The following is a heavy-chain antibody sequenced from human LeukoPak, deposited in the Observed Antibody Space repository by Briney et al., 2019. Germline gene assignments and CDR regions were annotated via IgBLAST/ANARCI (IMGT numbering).Heavy chain of an antibody. CDR1: GGSFSGYY. Sequence: SETLSLTCAVYGGSFSGYYWTWLRQIPGKGLEWIGQINHSGRAIYNPSLKSRLTISVATSTNQFSLELSSVTAADTAMYYCARGGTDSSDYYWGFYYFDYWGRGTLVTVSS. J-gene: IGHJ4*02. V-gene: IGHV4-34*01. CDR2: INHSGRA. CDR3: ARGGTDSSDYYWGFYYFDY. D-gene: IGHD3-22*01.